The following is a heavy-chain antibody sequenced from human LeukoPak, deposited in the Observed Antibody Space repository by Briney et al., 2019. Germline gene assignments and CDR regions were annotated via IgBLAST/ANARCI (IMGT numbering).Heavy chain of an antibody. CDR2: IYHSGST. D-gene: IGHD6-13*01. J-gene: IGHJ5*02. Sequence: SETLSLTCTVSGDSISNYYWSWIRQPPGKGLEWIWYIYHSGSTKYNPSLKSRVTISIDTSKHQFSLKLSSVTAADTAMYYCARGGDTSSWYAWFDPWGQGTLVTVSS. V-gene: IGHV4-59*01. CDR3: ARGGDTSSWYAWFDP. CDR1: GDSISNYY.